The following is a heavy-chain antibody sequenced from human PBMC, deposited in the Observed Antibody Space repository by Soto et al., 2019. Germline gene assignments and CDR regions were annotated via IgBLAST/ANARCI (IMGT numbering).Heavy chain of an antibody. CDR2: IVADSGNT. Sequence: SVKVSCKASGFTFTSSAVQWVRQARGQGLEWIGWIVADSGNTNYAQKLQDRVTITRDISTSTAYMELRSLRSDDTAVYYCALLPGRRAYYYYYMDVWGKGTTVTVSS. J-gene: IGHJ6*03. D-gene: IGHD3-22*01. CDR3: ALLPGRRAYYYYYMDV. V-gene: IGHV1-58*01. CDR1: GFTFTSSA.